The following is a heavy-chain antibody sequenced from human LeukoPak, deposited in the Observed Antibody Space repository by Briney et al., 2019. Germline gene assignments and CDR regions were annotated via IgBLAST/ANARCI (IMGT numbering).Heavy chain of an antibody. V-gene: IGHV1-2*02. CDR1: GYTFTDYY. CDR2: INVNSGGT. D-gene: IGHD2-2*01. CDR3: ARGRLIGVPSGTQPPHDS. Sequence: ASVKVSCKASGYTFTDYYIHWVRQAPGQGLEWMGWINVNSGGTDYGVNLQLRVTMTRDTSVSTAYMELSSLTSDDSAVYYCARGRLIGVPSGTQPPHDSWGQGTRVTVSS. J-gene: IGHJ4*02.